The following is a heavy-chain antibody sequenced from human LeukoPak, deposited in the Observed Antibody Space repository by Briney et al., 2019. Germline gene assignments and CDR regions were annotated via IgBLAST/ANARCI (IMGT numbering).Heavy chain of an antibody. CDR1: GFTFSSYE. V-gene: IGHV3-48*03. CDR2: ISSSGSTI. Sequence: GGSLRLSCAASGFTFSSYEMNWVRQAPGKGLEWVSYISSSGSTIYYADSVKGRFTISRDNAKNSLYLQMNSLRAEDTALYYCARDGEVYYYDFASTWLDPWGQGTLVTVSS. D-gene: IGHD3-22*01. J-gene: IGHJ5*02. CDR3: ARDGEVYYYDFASTWLDP.